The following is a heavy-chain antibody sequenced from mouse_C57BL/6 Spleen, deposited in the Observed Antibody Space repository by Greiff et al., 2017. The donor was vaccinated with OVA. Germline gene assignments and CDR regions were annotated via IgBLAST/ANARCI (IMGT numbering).Heavy chain of an antibody. Sequence: VQLQQSGAELARPGASVKLSCKASGYTFTSYGISWVKQRTGQGLEWIGEIYPRSGNTYYNEKFKGKATLTADKSSSTAYMELLRLTSEDTAVYFCARGGFITTVIATDYAMDYWGQGTSVTVSS. J-gene: IGHJ4*01. D-gene: IGHD1-1*01. CDR2: IYPRSGNT. CDR3: ARGGFITTVIATDYAMDY. CDR1: GYTFTSYG. V-gene: IGHV1-81*01.